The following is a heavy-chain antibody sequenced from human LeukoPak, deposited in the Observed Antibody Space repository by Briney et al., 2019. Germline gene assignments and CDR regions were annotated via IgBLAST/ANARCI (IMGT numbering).Heavy chain of an antibody. Sequence: PGGSLRLSCAASGFTFSSYAMHWVRQAPGKGLEWVAVISYDGSNKYYADSVKGRFTISRDNSKNTLYLHMNSLRAEDTAVYYCARDSAKSKEIVEYFPSAFDIWGQGTMVTVSS. CDR2: ISYDGSNK. J-gene: IGHJ3*02. CDR3: ARDSAKSKEIVEYFPSAFDI. V-gene: IGHV3-30*04. D-gene: IGHD2/OR15-2a*01. CDR1: GFTFSSYA.